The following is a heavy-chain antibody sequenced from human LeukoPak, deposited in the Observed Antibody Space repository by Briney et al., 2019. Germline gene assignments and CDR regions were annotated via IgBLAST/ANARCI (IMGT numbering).Heavy chain of an antibody. CDR2: ISSSSSYI. J-gene: IGHJ4*02. V-gene: IGHV3-21*01. D-gene: IGHD3-22*01. Sequence: TGGSLRLSCAASGFTFSSYSMNWVRQAPGKGLEWVSSISSSSSYIYYADSVKGRFTISRDNAKNSLYLQMNSLRAEDTAVYYCAREGSGSSGYYYVHGNFDYWGQGTLVTVSS. CDR1: GFTFSSYS. CDR3: AREGSGSSGYYYVHGNFDY.